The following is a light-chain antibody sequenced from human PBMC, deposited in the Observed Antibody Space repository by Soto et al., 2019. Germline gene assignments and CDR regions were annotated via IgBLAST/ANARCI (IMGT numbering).Light chain of an antibody. J-gene: IGKJ1*01. Sequence: EIVLTQSTGTLSLSPGERATLSCRPSQSVSSTYLDWYQQKPGQPPRLLIYAASSRATGIPDRFSGGASATDFTLTISRLEPEDFAVYYCRHYINSQWTFGQGTKVEIK. CDR2: AAS. CDR3: RHYINSQWT. V-gene: IGKV3-20*01. CDR1: QSVSSTY.